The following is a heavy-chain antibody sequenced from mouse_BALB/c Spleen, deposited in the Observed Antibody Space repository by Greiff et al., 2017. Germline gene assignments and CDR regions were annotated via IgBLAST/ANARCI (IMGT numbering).Heavy chain of an antibody. CDR1: GYSFTSYW. Sequence: DVKLQESGTVLARPGASVKMSCKASGYSFTSYWMHWVKQRPGQGLEWIGAIYPGNSDTSYNQKFKGKAKLTAVTSASTAYMELSSLTNEDSAVYYCTRAPITTVVPYYFDYWGQGTTLTVSS. CDR2: IYPGNSDT. D-gene: IGHD1-1*01. V-gene: IGHV1-5*01. J-gene: IGHJ2*01. CDR3: TRAPITTVVPYYFDY.